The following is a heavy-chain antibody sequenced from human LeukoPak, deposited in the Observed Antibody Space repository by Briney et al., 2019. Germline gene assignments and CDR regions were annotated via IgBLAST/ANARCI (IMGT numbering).Heavy chain of an antibody. J-gene: IGHJ4*02. Sequence: SETLSLTCAVSGGSISSGGYSWSWIRQPPGKGLEWIGYINHSGSTNYNPSLKSRVTISVDTSKNQFSLKLSSVTAADTAVYYCASLYYYDSSGYILDYWGQGTLVTVSS. V-gene: IGHV4-30-2*01. CDR3: ASLYYYDSSGYILDY. CDR1: GGSISSGGYS. D-gene: IGHD3-22*01. CDR2: INHSGST.